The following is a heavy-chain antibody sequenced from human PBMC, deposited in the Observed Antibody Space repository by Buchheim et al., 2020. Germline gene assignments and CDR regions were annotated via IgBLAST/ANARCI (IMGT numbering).Heavy chain of an antibody. CDR3: ARSCRAKRVVCR. CDR1: GGSFSGYY. D-gene: IGHD2-8*01. V-gene: IGHV4-34*01. Sequence: QVQLQQWGAGLLKPSETLSLTCAVYGGSFSGYYWSWIRQPPGKGPEWIGEINHSGSTNYNPSLKSRVTISVDTSKNQFSLKLSSVTAADTAVYYCARSCRAKRVVCRWGQGTL. CDR2: INHSGST. J-gene: IGHJ4*02.